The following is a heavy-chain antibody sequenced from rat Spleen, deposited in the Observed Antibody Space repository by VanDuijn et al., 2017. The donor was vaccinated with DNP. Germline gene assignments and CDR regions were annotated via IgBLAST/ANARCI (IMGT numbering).Heavy chain of an antibody. Sequence: EVLLVESDGGLVQPGRSLKLSCAVSGFTFSDYYMAWVRQAPAKGLEWVATISYNGGTPYYRDSVKGRFTISRDNAKSTLYLQMGSLRSEDTATYYCTRHRTIMPYYYAMDAWGQGASVTVSS. J-gene: IGHJ4*01. D-gene: IGHD1-12*01. CDR2: ISYNGGTP. CDR1: GFTFSDYY. V-gene: IGHV5-7*01. CDR3: TRHRTIMPYYYAMDA.